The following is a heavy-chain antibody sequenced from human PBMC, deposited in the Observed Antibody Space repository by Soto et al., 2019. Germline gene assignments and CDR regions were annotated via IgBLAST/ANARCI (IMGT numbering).Heavy chain of an antibody. V-gene: IGHV4-59*01. D-gene: IGHD6-19*01. CDR1: GGSISGSY. CDR3: ARSVAVPGAHIAY. CDR2: VYYTGST. Sequence: SETLSLTCSVSGGSISGSYWSWIRQSPGKGLEWLGYVYYTGSTNCSPSLRSRVSISVDTSKNEFSLRLGSVTAADTAVYFCARSVAVPGAHIAYWGQGTQVTVSS. J-gene: IGHJ4*02.